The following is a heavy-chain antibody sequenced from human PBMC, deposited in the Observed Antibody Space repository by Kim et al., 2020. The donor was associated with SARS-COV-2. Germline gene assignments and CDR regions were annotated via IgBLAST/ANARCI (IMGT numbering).Heavy chain of an antibody. J-gene: IGHJ4*02. CDR2: MSYGGPT. V-gene: IGHV4-39*01. CDR3: AANWDY. CDR1: GASVSSSSLY. Sequence: SETLSLTCNVSGASVSSSSLYWGWFRQPPGKGLEWIGSMSYGGPTDYNPSLRSRLFMSIDTSKNQFFLKLSSMIAADTAVYYCAANWDYWGQGTLVNVSS.